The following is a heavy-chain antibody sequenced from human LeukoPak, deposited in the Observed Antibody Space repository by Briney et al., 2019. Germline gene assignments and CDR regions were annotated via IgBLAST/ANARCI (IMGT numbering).Heavy chain of an antibody. J-gene: IGHJ4*02. V-gene: IGHV4-4*07. D-gene: IGHD2-15*01. CDR2: IYTSGST. CDR1: GGAISSYH. Sequence: PSETLSLTCAVSGGAISSYHWSWFRQPAGKGLEWIGRIYTSGSTSYNPSLKSRVTISVDTSKNQFSLKLSSVTAADTAVYYCARDPGYCSGGSCYLDYWGQGTLVTVSS. CDR3: ARDPGYCSGGSCYLDY.